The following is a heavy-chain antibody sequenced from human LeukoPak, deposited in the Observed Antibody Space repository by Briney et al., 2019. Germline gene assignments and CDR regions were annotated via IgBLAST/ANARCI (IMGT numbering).Heavy chain of an antibody. CDR3: AIEGSYSGFDI. J-gene: IGHJ3*02. CDR2: IGTAGDT. Sequence: GGSLRLSCAASGFTFSSYDMHWVRQATGKGLEWVSAIGTAGDTYYPGSVKGRFTISRENAKNSLYLQMNSLRAGDTAVYYFAIEGSYSGFDIWGQGTMVNVLS. V-gene: IGHV3-13*01. CDR1: GFTFSSYD. D-gene: IGHD1-26*01.